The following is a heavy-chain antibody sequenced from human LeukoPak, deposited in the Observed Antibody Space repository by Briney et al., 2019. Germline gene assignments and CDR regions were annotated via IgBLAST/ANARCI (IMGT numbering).Heavy chain of an antibody. D-gene: IGHD3-22*01. J-gene: IGHJ3*02. CDR2: IYHSGST. V-gene: IGHV4-59*12. CDR3: ASTYYDSNAFDI. CDR1: GDSISTYY. Sequence: SETLSPTCTVSGDSISTYYWNWIRQPPGKGLEWIGYIYHSGSTNYNPSLKSRVTISVDTSKNQFSLKLSSVTAADTAVYYCASTYYDSNAFDIWGQGTMVTVSS.